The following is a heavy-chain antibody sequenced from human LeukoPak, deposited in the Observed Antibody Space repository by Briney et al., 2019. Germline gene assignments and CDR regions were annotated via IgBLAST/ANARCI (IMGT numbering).Heavy chain of an antibody. J-gene: IGHJ5*02. Sequence: PSETLSLTCTASGGSISSGSYYWSWIRQPAGKGLEWIGRIYTSGSTNYNPSLKSRVTISVDTSKNQFSLKLSSVTAADTVVYYCARGYNRWFDPWGQRTLVTVSS. D-gene: IGHD1-14*01. CDR1: GGSISSGSYY. CDR3: ARGYNRWFDP. V-gene: IGHV4-61*02. CDR2: IYTSGST.